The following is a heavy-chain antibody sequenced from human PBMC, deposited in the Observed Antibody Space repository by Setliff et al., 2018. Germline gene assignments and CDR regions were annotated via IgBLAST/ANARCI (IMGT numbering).Heavy chain of an antibody. V-gene: IGHV1-3*01. Sequence: GASVKVSCKASGYTFTSYAMHWVRQAPGQRLEWMGWINAGNGNTNYSQKCQGRVTITTDTSASTAYMELSSLRSEDTAVYYCARDKLWLMGYYYYYYMDVWGKGTTVTVSS. CDR2: INAGNGNT. J-gene: IGHJ6*03. D-gene: IGHD5-18*01. CDR1: GYTFTSYA. CDR3: ARDKLWLMGYYYYYYMDV.